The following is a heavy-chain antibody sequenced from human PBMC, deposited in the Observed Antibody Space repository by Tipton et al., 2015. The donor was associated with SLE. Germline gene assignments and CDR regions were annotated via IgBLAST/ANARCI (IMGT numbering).Heavy chain of an antibody. D-gene: IGHD5-24*01. Sequence: SLRLSCAASGFTFSSYEMNWVRQAPGKGLEWVSYISSSGSIIYYADSVKGRFTISRDNAKNSLYLQMNSLRAEGTALYYCAKDGGGDGYNYGLRGFFDYWGQGTLVTVSS. CDR2: ISSSGSII. CDR3: AKDGGGDGYNYGLRGFFDY. J-gene: IGHJ4*02. V-gene: IGHV3-48*03. CDR1: GFTFSSYE.